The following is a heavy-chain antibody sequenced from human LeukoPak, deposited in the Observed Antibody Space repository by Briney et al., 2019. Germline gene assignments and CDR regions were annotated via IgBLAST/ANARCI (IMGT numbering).Heavy chain of an antibody. J-gene: IGHJ4*02. CDR2: ISSTSSYI. CDR3: ARDIYGSGSYNY. CDR1: GFTFSSYS. Sequence: GGSLRLSCAASGFTFSSYSVNWVRQAPGKGLEWVSSISSTSSYIYYADSVKGRFTISRDNAKNSLYLQMNSLRAEDTAVYYCARDIYGSGSYNYWGQETLVTVSS. D-gene: IGHD3-10*01. V-gene: IGHV3-21*01.